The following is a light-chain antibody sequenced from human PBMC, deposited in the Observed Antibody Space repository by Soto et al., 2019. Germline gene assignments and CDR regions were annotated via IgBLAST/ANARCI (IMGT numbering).Light chain of an antibody. CDR3: QQRSNWPPIT. CDR1: QSIAGY. Sequence: EIVLTQSPATLSLSPGERPTLSCRASQSIAGYLAWYQKKPGQAPRLLIYDTSNRVTGVPARFSGSGSGTDFTLSISSLEPEDFAVYYCQQRSNWPPITFGQGTRLEIK. J-gene: IGKJ5*01. CDR2: DTS. V-gene: IGKV3-11*01.